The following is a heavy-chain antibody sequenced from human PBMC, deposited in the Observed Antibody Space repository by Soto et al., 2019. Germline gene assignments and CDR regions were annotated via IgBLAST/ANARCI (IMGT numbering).Heavy chain of an antibody. Sequence: AESLRLSCAVSGFTFSSYAMSWVCLALGKGLDCFAVIIVSGGSTYYADSVKGRFTISRDNSKNTLFLQMNSLRAVDTAVDYCAKRYCYSYMDAWGKGTTFTVPS. CDR1: GFTFSSYA. J-gene: IGHJ6*03. V-gene: IGHV3-23*01. CDR3: AKRYCYSYMDA. CDR2: IIVSGGST.